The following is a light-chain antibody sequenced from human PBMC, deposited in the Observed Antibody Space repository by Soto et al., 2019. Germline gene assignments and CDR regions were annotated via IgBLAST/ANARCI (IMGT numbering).Light chain of an antibody. CDR3: QHYDSFWS. CDR2: DAS. Sequence: QMTQSPSTLSASIGDRVTITWRASQSVDSRLAWYQQKPGKAPKLLVYDASTLETGVPSRFSGSGSGAEFTLTITGLQPEDIATYSCQHYDSFWSFGQGTKVDIK. CDR1: QSVDSR. V-gene: IGKV1-5*01. J-gene: IGKJ1*01.